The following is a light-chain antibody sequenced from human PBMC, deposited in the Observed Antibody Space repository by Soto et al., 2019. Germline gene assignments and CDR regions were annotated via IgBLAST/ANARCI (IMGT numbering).Light chain of an antibody. CDR1: QGVSTH. V-gene: IGKV1-8*01. CDR3: QQLNSYPHT. J-gene: IGKJ2*01. CDR2: AAS. Sequence: AIRMTQSPSSISASTGDTVTITCRASQGVSTHLAWYQQKPGKAPKLLIYAASTLQSGVPSRFSGSGSGTEFTLTISSLQPEDFATYYCQQLNSYPHTFGQGTKLEIK.